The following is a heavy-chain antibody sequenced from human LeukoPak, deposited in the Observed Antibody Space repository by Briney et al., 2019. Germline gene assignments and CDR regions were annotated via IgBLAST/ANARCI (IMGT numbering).Heavy chain of an antibody. V-gene: IGHV6-1*01. J-gene: IGHJ4*02. Sequence: SQTLPLICAISGDSVSSDSAAWNWIRQSPSRGLEWLARTYFRSKWYYDYALAVKGRITINPDTSKNQFSLQLNSVTPEDTAVYFCARDPVGGSTIFDSWGQGTLVTVSS. CDR1: GDSVSSDSAA. CDR3: ARDPVGGSTIFDS. D-gene: IGHD1-26*01. CDR2: TYFRSKWYY.